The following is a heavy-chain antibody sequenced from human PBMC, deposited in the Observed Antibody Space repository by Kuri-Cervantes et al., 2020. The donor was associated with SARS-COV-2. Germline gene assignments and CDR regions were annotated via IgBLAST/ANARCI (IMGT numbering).Heavy chain of an antibody. CDR2: INHSGST. V-gene: IGHV4-39*07. CDR1: GGSISSGSFY. Sequence: GSLRLSCTVSGGSISSGSFYWGWIRQPPGKGLEWIGEINHSGSTNYNPSLKSRVTISVDTSKNQFSLKLSSVTAADTAVYYCARSRRVWFDPWGQGTLVTVSS. CDR3: ARSRRVWFDP. J-gene: IGHJ5*02. D-gene: IGHD1-14*01.